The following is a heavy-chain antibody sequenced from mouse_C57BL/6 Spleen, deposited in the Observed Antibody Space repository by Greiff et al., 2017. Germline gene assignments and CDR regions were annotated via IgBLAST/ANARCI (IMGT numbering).Heavy chain of an antibody. CDR3: ANHNCPAY. V-gene: IGHV1-50*01. CDR1: GYTFTSYW. CDR2: IDPADSYT. J-gene: IGHJ3*01. Sequence: QVQLKQPGAELVKPGASVKLSCKASGYTFTSYWMQWVKQRPGQGLEWIGEIDPADSYTNYNQKFKGKATLSVDTSSSTAYMQLSSLTSEDSAVYYCANHNCPAYWGQGTLVTESA. D-gene: IGHD1-3*01.